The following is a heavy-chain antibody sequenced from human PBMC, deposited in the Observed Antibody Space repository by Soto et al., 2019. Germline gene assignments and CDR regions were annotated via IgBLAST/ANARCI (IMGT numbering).Heavy chain of an antibody. Sequence: GGSLRLSCAASGFTSSDAWMSWVRQAPGKGLDWVGRIKSKSDGGTTEYAAPVRGRFTISRDDSKNTLYLQMNSLKTEDTAVYYSTTDLWRRAVVGGSPWYFNPWGQGA. CDR2: IKSKSDGGTT. CDR1: GFTSSDAW. V-gene: IGHV3-15*01. D-gene: IGHD2-21*01. J-gene: IGHJ5*02. CDR3: TTDLWRRAVVGGSPWYFNP.